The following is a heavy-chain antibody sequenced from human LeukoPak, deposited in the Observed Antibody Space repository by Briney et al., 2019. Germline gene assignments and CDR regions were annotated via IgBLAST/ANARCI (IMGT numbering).Heavy chain of an antibody. V-gene: IGHV1-18*01. J-gene: IGHJ4*02. CDR3: ARDSHYYDSSGYHTETNY. CDR1: GYTFTSYG. D-gene: IGHD3-22*01. Sequence: ASVKVSCKASGYTFTSYGISWVRQAPGQGLEWMGWISAYNGNTNYAQKLQGRVTMTTDTSTSTAYMELRSLRSDDTAVYYCARDSHYYDSSGYHTETNYWGQGTLVTVSS. CDR2: ISAYNGNT.